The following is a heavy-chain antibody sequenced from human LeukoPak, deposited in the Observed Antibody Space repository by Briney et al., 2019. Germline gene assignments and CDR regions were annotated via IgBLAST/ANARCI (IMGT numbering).Heavy chain of an antibody. CDR1: GFTFSNYW. D-gene: IGHD1-26*01. CDR2: IKQDGSDR. Sequence: GGSLRLSCATSGFTFSNYWMSWVRRAPGKGLEWVANIKQDGSDRYYVDSVKGRFTISRDNAKNSLYLQMNTLRAEDTAVYYCARGEGLGTTNGGYYFAYWGQGSLVIVSS. V-gene: IGHV3-7*01. J-gene: IGHJ4*02. CDR3: ARGEGLGTTNGGYYFAY.